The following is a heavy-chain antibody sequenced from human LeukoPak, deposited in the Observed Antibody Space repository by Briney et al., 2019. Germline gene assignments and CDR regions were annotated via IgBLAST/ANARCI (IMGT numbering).Heavy chain of an antibody. CDR1: GFTFNDYA. J-gene: IGHJ2*01. Sequence: GGSLRLSCAASGFTFNDYAMHWVRQAPGKGLEWVSGISYNSDTIAYADSVKGRFTISRDNAKNSLYLQMNSLRAEDTALYYCAKDYCGGDCYSGWYFDLWGRGTLVTVSS. V-gene: IGHV3-9*01. CDR3: AKDYCGGDCYSGWYFDL. D-gene: IGHD2-21*02. CDR2: ISYNSDTI.